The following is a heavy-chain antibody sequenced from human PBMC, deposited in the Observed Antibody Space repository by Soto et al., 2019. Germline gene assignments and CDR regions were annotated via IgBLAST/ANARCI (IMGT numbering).Heavy chain of an antibody. CDR1: GFTFDDYA. J-gene: IGHJ4*02. Sequence: GGSLRRSCAASGFTFDDYAMHWVRQAPGKGLEWVSGINWNSDTIGYADSVKGRFTVSRDNAKGSLLLQMSSLRAEDTAVYFCAMSNSNDLYYHFESWGQGTPVTVSS. V-gene: IGHV3-9*01. D-gene: IGHD3-22*01. CDR2: INWNSDTI. CDR3: AMSNSNDLYYHFES.